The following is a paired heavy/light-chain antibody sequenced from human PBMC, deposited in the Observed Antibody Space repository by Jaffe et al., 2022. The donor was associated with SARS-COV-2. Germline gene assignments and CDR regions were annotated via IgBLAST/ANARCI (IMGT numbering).Light chain of an antibody. J-gene: IGLJ3*02. CDR2: EVN. CDR3: ASSAGANEV. V-gene: IGLV2-8*01. CDR1: SSDVGDYDY. Sequence: QSALTQPPSASGSPGQSVTISCTGTSSDVGDYDYVSWYQQHPGEAPKLVIFEVNKRPSGVPDRFSGSKSGKTASLTVSGLQAEDEADYYCASSAGANEVFGGGTKLTVL.
Heavy chain of an antibody. Sequence: QVQLVQSGAEVKKPGSPVKVSCKAFGGSSHAYAIAWVRQAPGQGLEWMGGIIPILDKTHYAQQFQGRVTFTADQSTTTGYMEFSSLRSEDTAMYYCVRGGGAWYSDFGGPFNYWGQGTLVTVSS. CDR2: IIPILDKT. CDR3: VRGGGAWYSDFGGPFNY. CDR1: GGSSHAYA. V-gene: IGHV1-69*01. J-gene: IGHJ4*01. D-gene: IGHD4-17*01.